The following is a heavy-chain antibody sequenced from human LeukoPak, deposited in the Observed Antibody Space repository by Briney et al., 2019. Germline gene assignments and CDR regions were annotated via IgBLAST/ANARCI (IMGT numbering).Heavy chain of an antibody. D-gene: IGHD4-17*01. J-gene: IGHJ4*02. CDR2: IYHSGST. Sequence: PSETLSLTCAVSGGSISSSNWWSWVRQPPGKGLEGIGEIYHSGSTNYNPSLKSRVTISVDKSKNQFSLKLSSVTAADTAVYYCAREMVPYGAVDYWGQGTLVTVSS. V-gene: IGHV4-4*02. CDR1: GGSISSSNW. CDR3: AREMVPYGAVDY.